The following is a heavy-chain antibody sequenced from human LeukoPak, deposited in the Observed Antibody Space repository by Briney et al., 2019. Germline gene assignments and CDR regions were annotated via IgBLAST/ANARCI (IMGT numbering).Heavy chain of an antibody. J-gene: IGHJ3*02. D-gene: IGHD1-14*01. Sequence: PSETLSLTCTVSGGSISIYYWSWIRQPPGKGLEWLGYIYYSGSANYNPPLKSRVTISVDTSKNQFSLKLSSVTAADTAVYYCARVYREPGNDAFDIWGQGTMVTVSS. V-gene: IGHV4-59*01. CDR3: ARVYREPGNDAFDI. CDR1: GGSISIYY. CDR2: IYYSGSA.